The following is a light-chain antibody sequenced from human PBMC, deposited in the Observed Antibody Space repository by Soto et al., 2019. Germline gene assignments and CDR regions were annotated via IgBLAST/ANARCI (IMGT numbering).Light chain of an antibody. CDR1: KSISSY. CDR3: QQSYSTPGT. V-gene: IGKV1-39*01. CDR2: AAS. J-gene: IGKJ3*01. Sequence: DIQMTQSPSSLSASVGDRVTINCRASKSISSYLNWYQQKPGKAPKLLIYAASSLQSGVPSRFSGSGSGTDFTLTSSSLQPEDFATYYCQQSYSTPGTFGPGTKVDIK.